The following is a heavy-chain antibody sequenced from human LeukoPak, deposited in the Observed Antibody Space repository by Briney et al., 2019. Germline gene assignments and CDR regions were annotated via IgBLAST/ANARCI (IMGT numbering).Heavy chain of an antibody. V-gene: IGHV3-73*01. Sequence: PGGSLRLSCAASGFTVSGSPMHWVRQASGKGLEWVGRIKSKDNSFTTAYAAPVKGRFTISRDESKNTEYLEMNSLKTEDTAVYYCIPDYGIWGQGTMVTASS. J-gene: IGHJ3*02. D-gene: IGHD4-17*01. CDR3: IPDYGI. CDR1: GFTVSGSP. CDR2: IKSKDNSFTT.